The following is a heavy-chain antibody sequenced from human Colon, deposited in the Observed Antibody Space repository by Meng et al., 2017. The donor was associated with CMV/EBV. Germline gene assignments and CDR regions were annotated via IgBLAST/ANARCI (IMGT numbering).Heavy chain of an antibody. Sequence: GESLKISCTASGFPLSDYHIKWIRQAPGKGLEYVAYISTSGSTVYYADSVMGRLTISRDNINNVVSLHMTSLRGDDAGVYYCARGNTGGDYYFYGMDLWGQGTTVTVSS. J-gene: IGHJ6*02. CDR3: ARGNTGGDYYFYGMDL. CDR1: GFPLSDYH. D-gene: IGHD3-10*01. CDR2: ISTSGSTV. V-gene: IGHV3-11*01.